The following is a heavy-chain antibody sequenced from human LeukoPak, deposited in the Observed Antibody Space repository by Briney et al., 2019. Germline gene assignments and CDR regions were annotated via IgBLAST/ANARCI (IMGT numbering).Heavy chain of an antibody. CDR2: IYPGDSDT. J-gene: IGHJ6*02. CDR1: GYSFTNYS. Sequence: GESLKISCKGSGYSFTNYSIAWVRQMPEKGLEWMGIIYPGDSDTRYSPSFQGQVTISADKSISTAYLQWSSPKASDTAMYYCARHASSSSWYFSGYYYGMDVWGQGTTVTVSS. V-gene: IGHV5-51*01. D-gene: IGHD6-13*01. CDR3: ARHASSSSWYFSGYYYGMDV.